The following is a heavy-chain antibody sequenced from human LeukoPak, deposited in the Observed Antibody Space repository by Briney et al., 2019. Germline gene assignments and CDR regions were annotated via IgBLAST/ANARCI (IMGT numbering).Heavy chain of an antibody. CDR3: AKAVSSDSVYYYGPGELWGAFDI. J-gene: IGHJ3*02. D-gene: IGHD3-10*01. Sequence: GGSLRLSCAASGFTFSSYAMSWVRQAPGKGLEWVSAISGSGGSTYYADSVKGRFTISRDNSKNTLYLQMNSLRGEDTAIYYCAKAVSSDSVYYYGPGELWGAFDIWGQGTIVTVSS. CDR2: ISGSGGST. V-gene: IGHV3-23*01. CDR1: GFTFSSYA.